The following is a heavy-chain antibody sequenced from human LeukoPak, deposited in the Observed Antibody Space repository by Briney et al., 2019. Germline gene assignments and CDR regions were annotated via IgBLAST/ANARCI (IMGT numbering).Heavy chain of an antibody. V-gene: IGHV4-39*01. CDR3: ARQLVVVVPAEFDY. D-gene: IGHD2-2*01. J-gene: IGHJ4*02. Sequence: SQTLSLTCTVSGGSISSSNYYWGWIRRPPGKGLEWIGSIYYSGSTYYNPSLKSRVTISVDTSKNQFSLKLSSVTAADTAVYYCARQLVVVVPAEFDYWGQGTLVTVSS. CDR2: IYYSGST. CDR1: GGSISSSNYY.